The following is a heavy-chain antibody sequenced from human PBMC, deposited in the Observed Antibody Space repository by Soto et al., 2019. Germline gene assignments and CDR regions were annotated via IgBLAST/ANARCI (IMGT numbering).Heavy chain of an antibody. D-gene: IGHD3-3*01. V-gene: IGHV6-1*01. J-gene: IGHJ6*02. CDR3: AREGITIFGVVEDYGMDV. CDR1: GDSVSSNSAA. CDR2: TYYRSKWYN. Sequence: QTLSLTCAISGDSVSSNSAAWNWIRQSPSRGLEWLGRTYYRSKWYNDYAVSVKSRITINPGTSKNQFSLQLNSVAPEDTAVYYCAREGITIFGVVEDYGMDVWGQGTTVTVSS.